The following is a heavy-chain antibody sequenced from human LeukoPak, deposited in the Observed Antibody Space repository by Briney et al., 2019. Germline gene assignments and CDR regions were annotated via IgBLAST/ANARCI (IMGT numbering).Heavy chain of an antibody. CDR3: ARGGTSTQLWSPFDY. J-gene: IGHJ4*02. CDR2: IYPGDSDT. CDR1: GDSFTSYW. D-gene: IGHD5-18*01. V-gene: IGHV5-51*01. Sequence: GESLKISCKGSGDSFTSYWIGWVRQMPGKGLEWMGIIYPGDSDTRYSPSFQGQVTISADKSISTAYLQWSSLKASDSAMYYCARGGTSTQLWSPFDYWGQGTLVTV.